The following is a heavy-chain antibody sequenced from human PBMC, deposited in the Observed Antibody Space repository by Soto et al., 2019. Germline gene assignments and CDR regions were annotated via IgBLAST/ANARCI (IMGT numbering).Heavy chain of an antibody. CDR3: ARHPGLLWFGEFYGMHV. Sequence: GGSLRLSCSASGFTFSSYEMNWVRQAPGKGLEWVSYISSSGSTIYYADSVKGRFTISRDNAKNSLYLQMNSLRAEDTAVYYCARHPGLLWFGEFYGMHVWGQGTTVTVSS. D-gene: IGHD3-10*01. J-gene: IGHJ6*02. CDR1: GFTFSSYE. CDR2: ISSSGSTI. V-gene: IGHV3-48*03.